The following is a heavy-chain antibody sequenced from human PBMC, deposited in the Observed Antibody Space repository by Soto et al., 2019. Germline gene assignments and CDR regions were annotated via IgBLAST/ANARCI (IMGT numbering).Heavy chain of an antibody. J-gene: IGHJ6*02. V-gene: IGHV3-74*01. CDR1: GSTFSNDW. CDR3: ARDRSYSLDV. CDR2: INSDGSST. Sequence: EVQLVESGGGLLQPGGSLRLSCAVSGSTFSNDWMHWVRQAPGKGLVWVSHINSDGSSTNYADFVKGRFTIARDNAKKPVYLQMNSLRAEDTAVYYCARDRSYSLDVWGQGTTVTVSS.